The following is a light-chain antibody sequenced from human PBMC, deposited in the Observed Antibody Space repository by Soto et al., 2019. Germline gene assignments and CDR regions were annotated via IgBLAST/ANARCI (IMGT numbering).Light chain of an antibody. J-gene: IGLJ2*01. V-gene: IGLV1-40*01. CDR3: QSYDTGLSGSI. CDR2: GNN. Sequence: QPVLTQPPSVSGAPGQRVTISCTGSSSNIGAGFDVHWYQQVPGTAPKLLIFGNNNRPSGVPDRFSGSKSGTSTSLAITGLQAEDEADYYCQSYDTGLSGSIFGGGTKLTVL. CDR1: SSNIGAGFD.